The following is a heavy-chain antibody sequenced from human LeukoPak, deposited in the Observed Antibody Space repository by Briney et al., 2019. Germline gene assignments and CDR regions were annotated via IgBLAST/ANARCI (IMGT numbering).Heavy chain of an antibody. J-gene: IGHJ4*02. D-gene: IGHD1-1*01. V-gene: IGHV1-18*01. CDR2: ISAYNGNT. Sequence: ASVKVSCKASGYTFASYGISWVRQAPGQGLEWMGWISAYNGNTNYAQKLQGRVTMTTDTSTSTAYVELRSLRSDDTAVYYCARDPATYNWNGVDYFDYWGQGTLVTVSS. CDR3: ARDPATYNWNGVDYFDY. CDR1: GYTFASYG.